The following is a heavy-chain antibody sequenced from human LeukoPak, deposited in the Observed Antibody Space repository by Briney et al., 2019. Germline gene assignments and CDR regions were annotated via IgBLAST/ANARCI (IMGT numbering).Heavy chain of an antibody. CDR3: ATPGIAAAGDFDY. Sequence: PGGSLRLSCAASGFTFSSYAMSWVRQAPGKGLEWVSAISGSGGSTYYADSVKGRFTISRDNAKNSLYLQMNSLRAEDTAVYYCATPGIAAAGDFDYWGQGTLVTVSS. V-gene: IGHV3-23*01. D-gene: IGHD6-13*01. CDR2: ISGSGGST. CDR1: GFTFSSYA. J-gene: IGHJ4*02.